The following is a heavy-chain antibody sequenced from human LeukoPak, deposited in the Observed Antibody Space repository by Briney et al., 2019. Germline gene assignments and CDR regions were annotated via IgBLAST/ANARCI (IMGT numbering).Heavy chain of an antibody. CDR3: ARSYGTYYYYYMDV. J-gene: IGHJ6*03. D-gene: IGHD1-1*01. CDR1: GGTFSSYA. CDR2: IIPIFGTA. V-gene: IGHV1-69*05. Sequence: GASVKVSCKASGGTFSSYAISWVRQAPGQGLEWMGGIIPIFGTANYARKFQGRVTITTDESTSTAYMELSSLRSEDTAVYYCARSYGTYYYYYMDVWGKGTTVTVSS.